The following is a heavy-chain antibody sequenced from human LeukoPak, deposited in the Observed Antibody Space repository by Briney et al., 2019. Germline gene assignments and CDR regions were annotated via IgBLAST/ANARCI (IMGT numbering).Heavy chain of an antibody. V-gene: IGHV4-34*01. CDR2: INHSGST. J-gene: IGHJ6*02. CDR1: GGSFSGYY. CDR3: VRVPLHHYYDSSGYFWSDYYYYGMDV. D-gene: IGHD3-22*01. Sequence: SETLSLTCAVYGGSFSGYYWSWIRQPPGKGLEWIGEINHSGSTNYNPSLKSRVTISVDTSKNQFSLKLSSVTAADTAVYYCVRVPLHHYYDSSGYFWSDYYYYGMDVWGQGTTVTVSS.